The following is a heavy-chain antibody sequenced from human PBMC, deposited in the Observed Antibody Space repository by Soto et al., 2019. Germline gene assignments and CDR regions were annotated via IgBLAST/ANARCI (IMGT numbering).Heavy chain of an antibody. V-gene: IGHV3-48*01. CDR3: ASRKFTVGFGY. CDR1: GFTFSSYS. CDR2: ISSSSSTI. Sequence: EVQLVESGGGLVQPGGSLRLSCAASGFTFSSYSMNWVRQAPGKGLEWVSYISSSSSTIYYADSVKGRFTISRDNAKNSLYLQMNSLRAEDTAVYYWASRKFTVGFGYWGQGTLVTVSS. D-gene: IGHD4-17*01. J-gene: IGHJ4*02.